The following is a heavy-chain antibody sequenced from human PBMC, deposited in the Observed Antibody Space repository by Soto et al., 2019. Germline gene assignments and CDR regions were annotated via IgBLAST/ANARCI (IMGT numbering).Heavy chain of an antibody. CDR3: AMVKDSPPYYCYYGMDV. V-gene: IGHV1-18*01. J-gene: IGHJ6*02. CDR2: FSAYNGNT. Sequence: QVQLVQSGAEVKKPGASVKVSCKASGYTFTSYGISWVRQAPGQGLVWMGWFSAYNGNTNYAQKLQGRVTMTTDTATSPAYMELRSLRPGHTAVYCCAMVKDSPPYYCYYGMDVWGQGTTVTVSS. CDR1: GYTFTSYG. D-gene: IGHD5-18*01.